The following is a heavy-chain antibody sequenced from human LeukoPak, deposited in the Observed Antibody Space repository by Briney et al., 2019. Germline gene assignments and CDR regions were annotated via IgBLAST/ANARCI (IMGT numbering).Heavy chain of an antibody. J-gene: IGHJ6*02. CDR2: IKSKTDGGTT. D-gene: IGHD3-10*01. CDR1: GFTFSNAW. V-gene: IGHV3-15*01. CDR3: TTLTAAESLWFGATYGMDV. Sequence: KSGGSLRLSCAASGFTFSNAWMSWVRQAPGKGLEWVGRIKSKTDGGTTDYAAPVKGRFTISRDDSKNTLYLQMNSLKTEDTAVYYCTTLTAAESLWFGATYGMDVWGQGTTVTVSS.